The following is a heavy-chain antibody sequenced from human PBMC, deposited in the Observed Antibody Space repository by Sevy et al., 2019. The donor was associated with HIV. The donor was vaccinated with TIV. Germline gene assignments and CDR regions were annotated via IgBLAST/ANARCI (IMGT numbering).Heavy chain of an antibody. CDR1: EFTSGDYC. J-gene: IGHJ4*02. CDR2: LKSDVYGGTV. CDR3: TRWKAAQSIFDY. D-gene: IGHD6-13*01. Sequence: GGSLRLSCTASEFTSGDYCMSWVRQAPGKGLEWVAFLKSDVYGGTVDHAASVRGRFVISRDDSKTIAYLQMNDLKTEDTGVYYCTRWKAAQSIFDYWGQGALVTVSS. V-gene: IGHV3-49*04.